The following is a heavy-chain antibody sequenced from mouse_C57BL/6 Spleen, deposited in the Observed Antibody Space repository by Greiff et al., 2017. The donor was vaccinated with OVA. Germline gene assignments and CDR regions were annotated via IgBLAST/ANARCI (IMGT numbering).Heavy chain of an antibody. CDR1: GYTFTSYW. CDR3: ARRDYAGSWFAY. CDR2: LHPNSGST. V-gene: IGHV1-64*01. J-gene: IGHJ3*01. D-gene: IGHD2-4*01. Sequence: QVQLQQPGAELVKPGASVQLSCKASGYTFTSYWMHWVKQRPGQGLEWIGMLHPNSGSTNYNEKFKSKATLTVDKSSSTAYMQLSSLTSEDSSVYYCARRDYAGSWFAYWGQGTLVTVSA.